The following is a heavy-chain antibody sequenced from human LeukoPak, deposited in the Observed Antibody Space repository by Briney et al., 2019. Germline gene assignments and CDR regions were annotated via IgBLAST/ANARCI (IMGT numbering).Heavy chain of an antibody. D-gene: IGHD3-10*01. Sequence: SETLSLTCAVSGYSISSGYYWGWIRQPPGKGLEWIGSIYHSGSTYYNPPLKSRVTISVDTSKNQFSLKLSSVTAADTAVYYCARDWETYYYGSGSYRYFDYWGQGTLVTVSS. CDR3: ARDWETYYYGSGSYRYFDY. J-gene: IGHJ4*02. V-gene: IGHV4-38-2*02. CDR2: IYHSGST. CDR1: GYSISSGYY.